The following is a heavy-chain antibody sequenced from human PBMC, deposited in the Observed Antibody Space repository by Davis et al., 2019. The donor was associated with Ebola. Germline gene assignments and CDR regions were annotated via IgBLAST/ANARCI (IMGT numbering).Heavy chain of an antibody. D-gene: IGHD2-15*01. CDR2: ISGSGGST. V-gene: IGHV3-23*01. J-gene: IGHJ3*02. Sequence: AGSLRPSCAASGFTFSSYWMHWVRQAPGKGLEWVSAISGSGGSTYYADSVKGRFTISRDNSKNTLYLQMNSLRAEDTAVYYCAKSFTLHFDIWGQGTMVTVSS. CDR1: GFTFSSYW. CDR3: AKSFTLHFDI.